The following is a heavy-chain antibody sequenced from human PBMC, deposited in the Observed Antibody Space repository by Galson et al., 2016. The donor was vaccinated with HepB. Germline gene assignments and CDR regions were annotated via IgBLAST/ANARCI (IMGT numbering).Heavy chain of an antibody. V-gene: IGHV5-51*01. D-gene: IGHD6-19*01. CDR1: GYSFSTYW. J-gene: IGHJ6*02. CDR2: IYPGDSDT. Sequence: QSGAEVKQPGESLKISCKGSGYSFSTYWIGWVRQVPGKGLEWMGIIYPGDSDTKYSPSFQGQVTISADESHSAAFLQWNSLKASDTAMYYCVRLPLVSGKRYYGVDVWGQGTTVTVSS. CDR3: VRLPLVSGKRYYGVDV.